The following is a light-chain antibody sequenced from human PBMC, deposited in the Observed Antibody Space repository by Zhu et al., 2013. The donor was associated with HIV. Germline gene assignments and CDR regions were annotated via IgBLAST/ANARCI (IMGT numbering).Light chain of an antibody. J-gene: IGKJ2*01. Sequence: GDRVAITCRASQGINSALAWYQQKVGKPPNLLIYDVSDLESGVPSRFSGSGSGTDFTLTINSLQPEDFATYYCQQLFESPYTFGQGTKLEIK. CDR2: DVS. V-gene: IGKV1-13*02. CDR3: QQLFESPYT. CDR1: QGINSA.